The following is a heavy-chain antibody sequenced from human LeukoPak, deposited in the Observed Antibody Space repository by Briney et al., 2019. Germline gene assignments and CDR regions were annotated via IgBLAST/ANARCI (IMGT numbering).Heavy chain of an antibody. J-gene: IGHJ6*02. CDR3: ARDGMYSSSWYYGMDV. V-gene: IGHV4-59*01. Sequence: SETLSLTCTVSGGSISSYYWSWIRQPPRKGLEWIGYIYYSGSTNYNPSLKSRVTISVDTSKNQFSLKLSSVTAADTAVYYCARDGMYSSSWYYGMDVWGQGTTVTVSS. CDR2: IYYSGST. D-gene: IGHD6-13*01. CDR1: GGSISSYY.